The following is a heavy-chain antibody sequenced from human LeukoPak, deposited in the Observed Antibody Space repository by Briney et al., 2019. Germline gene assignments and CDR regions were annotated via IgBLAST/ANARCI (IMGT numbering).Heavy chain of an antibody. CDR1: GFTFSSFA. V-gene: IGHV3-21*01. CDR3: ARHTAVTNPFDY. J-gene: IGHJ4*02. D-gene: IGHD2-8*01. CDR2: ISSSSVIT. Sequence: GRSLRPSCAASGFTFSSFAMSWVRQAAGKGLEWVSTISSSSVITYYGDSVKGRFTVSRDNAKNSLYLQMNSLRAEDSAVYYCARHTAVTNPFDYWGQGTLVTVSS.